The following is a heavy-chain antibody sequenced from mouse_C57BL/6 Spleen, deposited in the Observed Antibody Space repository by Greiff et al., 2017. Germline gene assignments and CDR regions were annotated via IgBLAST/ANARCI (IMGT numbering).Heavy chain of an antibody. V-gene: IGHV1-26*01. CDR3: ARRGYGYLAWFAY. J-gene: IGHJ3*01. CDR2: INPNNGGT. D-gene: IGHD2-2*01. CDR1: GYTFTDYY. Sequence: VQLQQSGPELVKPGASVKISCKASGYTFTDYYMNWVKQSHGKSLEWIGDINPNNGGTSYNQKFKGKATLTVDKSSSTAYMELRSLTSEDSAVYYCARRGYGYLAWFAYWGQGTLVTVSA.